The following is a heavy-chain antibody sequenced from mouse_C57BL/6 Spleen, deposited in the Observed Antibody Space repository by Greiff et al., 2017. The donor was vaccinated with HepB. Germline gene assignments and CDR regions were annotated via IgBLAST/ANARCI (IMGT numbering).Heavy chain of an antibody. D-gene: IGHD1-1*02. Sequence: VQLQQSGPELARSWASVKISCQAFYTFSRRVHFAIRDTNYWMQWVKQRPGPGLEWIGAIYPGNGDTSYNQKFMGKATLTADKSSSTAYMQLSSLVSEDSAVYYLAWSDGSYGVAYWSQGARVTVSA. CDR3: SEDSAVYYLAWSDGSYGVAY. CDR1: YTFSRRVH. CDR2: GPGLEWIG. V-gene: IGHV1-87*01. J-gene: IGHJ3*01.